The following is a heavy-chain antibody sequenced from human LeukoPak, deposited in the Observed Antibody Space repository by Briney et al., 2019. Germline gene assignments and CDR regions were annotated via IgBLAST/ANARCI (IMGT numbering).Heavy chain of an antibody. V-gene: IGHV3-48*04. Sequence: GGSLRLSCAASGFTFSSYWMNWVRQAPGKGLEWVSYISSSGSTIYYADSVKGRFTISRDNAKNSLYLQMNSLRAEDTAVYYCARDKNYGDSWDYWGQGTLVTVSS. D-gene: IGHD4-17*01. CDR1: GFTFSSYW. CDR3: ARDKNYGDSWDY. CDR2: ISSSGSTI. J-gene: IGHJ4*02.